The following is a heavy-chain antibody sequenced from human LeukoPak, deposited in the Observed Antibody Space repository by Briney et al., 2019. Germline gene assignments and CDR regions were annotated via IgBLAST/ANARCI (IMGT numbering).Heavy chain of an antibody. CDR1: GYTFTYG. Sequence: ASVTVSCKGSGYTFTYGVGWVRQAPGQGLEWMGWINPTNGNTNYAQKIQGRVTMTTDTSTSTAYMELRSLRSDDTAVYYCARDGYFDYWGQGTLVTVSS. CDR3: ARDGYFDY. J-gene: IGHJ4*02. V-gene: IGHV1-18*01. CDR2: INPTNGNT.